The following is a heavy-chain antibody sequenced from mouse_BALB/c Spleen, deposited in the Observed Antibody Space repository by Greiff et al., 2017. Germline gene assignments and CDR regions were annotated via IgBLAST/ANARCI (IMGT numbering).Heavy chain of an antibody. CDR1: GYTFTSYW. D-gene: IGHD1-1*01. V-gene: IGHV1-7*01. CDR2: INPSTGYT. J-gene: IGHJ1*01. CDR3: AYYYGSRYFDV. Sequence: VKLMESGAELAKPGASVKMSCKASGYTFTSYWMHWVKQRPGQGLEWIGYINPSTGYTEYNQKFKDKATLTADKSSSTAYMQLSSLTSEDSAVYYCAYYYGSRYFDVWGAGTTVTVSS.